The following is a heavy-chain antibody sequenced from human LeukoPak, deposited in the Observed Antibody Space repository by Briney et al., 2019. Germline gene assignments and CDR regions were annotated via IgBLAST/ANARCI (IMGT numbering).Heavy chain of an antibody. CDR2: IWYDGSNK. V-gene: IGHV3-33*08. D-gene: IGHD3-22*01. Sequence: GGSLRLSCAASGFTFSSYGMHWVRQAPGKGLEWVAVIWYDGSNKYYADPVKGRFTISRDNSKNTLYLQMNSLRAEDTAVYYCARDGIGYYYDSSGLDYWGQGTLVTVSS. J-gene: IGHJ4*02. CDR3: ARDGIGYYYDSSGLDY. CDR1: GFTFSSYG.